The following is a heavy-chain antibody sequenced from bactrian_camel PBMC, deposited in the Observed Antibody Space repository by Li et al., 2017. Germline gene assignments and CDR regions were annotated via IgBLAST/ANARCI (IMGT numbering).Heavy chain of an antibody. CDR3: ARGRLWFEY. D-gene: IGHD2*01. J-gene: IGHJ4*01. V-gene: IGHV3S25*01. Sequence: QLEESGGGSVQAGGSLRLSCAASGFTFSNYWMHWVRQGPGKGVEWVSSTSSEAFSSVYADSVRGRFTISRDGAKNTVYLQMNNLKSDDTARYYCARGRLWFEYWGQGTQVTVS. CDR2: TSSEAFSS. CDR1: GFTFSNYW.